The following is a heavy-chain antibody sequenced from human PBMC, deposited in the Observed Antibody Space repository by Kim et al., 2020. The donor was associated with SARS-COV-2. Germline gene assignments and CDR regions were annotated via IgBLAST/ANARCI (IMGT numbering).Heavy chain of an antibody. Sequence: GNTKYAEKLQGRVTTTTDTSTSTAYMGLRSLRSDDTAVYYCARGYGGTDYWGQGTLVTVSS. V-gene: IGHV1-18*01. CDR3: ARGYGGTDY. CDR2: GNT. D-gene: IGHD4-17*01. J-gene: IGHJ4*02.